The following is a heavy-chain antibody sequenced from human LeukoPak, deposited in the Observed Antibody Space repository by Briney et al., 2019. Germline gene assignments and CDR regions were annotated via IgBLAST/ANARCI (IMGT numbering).Heavy chain of an antibody. CDR1: GGSFSGYY. Sequence: SETLSLACAVYGGSFSGYYWSWIRQPPGKGLEGIGEINHSGSTNYNPSLTSRGTISVDTSKNQFSLKLSSVTAADTAVYYCARGPSRRDGYNYGRMFDYWGQGTLVTVSS. V-gene: IGHV4-34*01. J-gene: IGHJ4*02. CDR3: ARGPSRRDGYNYGRMFDY. D-gene: IGHD5-24*01. CDR2: INHSGST.